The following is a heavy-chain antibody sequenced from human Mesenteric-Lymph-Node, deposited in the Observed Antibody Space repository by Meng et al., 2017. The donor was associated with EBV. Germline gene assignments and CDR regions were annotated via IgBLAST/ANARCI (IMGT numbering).Heavy chain of an antibody. D-gene: IGHD6-19*01. J-gene: IGHJ4*02. CDR2: INPSGST. CDR1: GGSFGGYY. V-gene: IGHV4-34*02. Sequence: QFHLQQWGAGLLTPSVTLSFTCGVRGGSFGGYYWTWIRQPPGKGLEWIGEINPSGSTNYNPSLKSRVTISLDTSKNQISLKLTSVTAADTAVYYCAKTGSSGWSDLDYWGRGILVTVSS. CDR3: AKTGSSGWSDLDY.